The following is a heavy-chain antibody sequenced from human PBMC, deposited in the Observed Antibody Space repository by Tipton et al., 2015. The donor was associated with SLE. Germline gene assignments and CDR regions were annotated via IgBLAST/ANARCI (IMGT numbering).Heavy chain of an antibody. CDR1: GITVSGFTFSDYA. J-gene: IGHJ6*02. Sequence: SLRLSCAASGITVSGFTFSDYAMHWVRQAPGKGLVWVSRISRDGSNTYYADSVEGRFTISRDNAKNTLYLQMHSLRVDDTAVYYCGRGVYSEGSVGMDVWGQGTTVTVSS. D-gene: IGHD3-22*01. CDR3: GRGVYSEGSVGMDV. CDR2: ISRDGSNT. V-gene: IGHV3-74*01.